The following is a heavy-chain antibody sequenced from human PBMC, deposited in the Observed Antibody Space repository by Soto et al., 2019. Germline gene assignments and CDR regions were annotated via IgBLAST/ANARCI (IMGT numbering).Heavy chain of an antibody. V-gene: IGHV3-23*04. D-gene: IGHD4-17*01. J-gene: IGHJ4*02. CDR3: AKGGATVTTFFDY. CDR1: GFTFSSYS. Sequence: EVQLVESGGGLVKPGGSLRLSCAASGFTFSSYSMNWVRQAPGKGLEWVSAISGSGGSTYYADSVKGRFTISRDNSKNTLYLQMNSLRAEDTAVYYCAKGGATVTTFFDYWGQGTLVTVSS. CDR2: ISGSGGST.